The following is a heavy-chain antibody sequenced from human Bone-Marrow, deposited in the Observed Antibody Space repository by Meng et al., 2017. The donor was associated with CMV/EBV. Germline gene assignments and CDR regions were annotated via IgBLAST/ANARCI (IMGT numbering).Heavy chain of an antibody. CDR2: ISGYNGNT. D-gene: IGHD2-2*01. J-gene: IGHJ5*02. V-gene: IGHV1-18*01. CDR3: ARSYCSSTSCYWSDWFAP. CDR1: GYSFTNYG. Sequence: ASVKVSCKASGYSFTNYGISWVRQAPGQGLEWMGWISGYNGNTNYAQKVQGRVTMTTDTSTRTAYMELRSLRSDDTAVYYCARSYCSSTSCYWSDWFAPWGQGPLVTFSS.